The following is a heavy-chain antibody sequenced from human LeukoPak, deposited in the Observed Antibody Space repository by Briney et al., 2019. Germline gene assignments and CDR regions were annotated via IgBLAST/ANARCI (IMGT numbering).Heavy chain of an antibody. CDR3: ASFWVGYCSSTSCCRPDY. D-gene: IGHD2-2*01. V-gene: IGHV4-30-4*01. CDR1: GVSISSGGYY. J-gene: IGHJ4*02. Sequence: SQTLSLTCTVSGVSISSGGYYWRWLRQPPGKGLEWIGYIYYSGSTYYNPSLKSRVTISVDTSKNQFSLKLSSVTAADTAVYYCASFWVGYCSSTSCCRPDYWGQGTLVTVSS. CDR2: IYYSGST.